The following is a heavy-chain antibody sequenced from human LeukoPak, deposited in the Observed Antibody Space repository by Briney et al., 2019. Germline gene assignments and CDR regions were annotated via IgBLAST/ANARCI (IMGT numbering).Heavy chain of an antibody. V-gene: IGHV3-23*01. Sequence: GGSLRLSCAASGFTFSSYAMSWVRQAPGKGLEWVSAISGSGGSTYYADSVKGRFTISRDNSKNTLYLQMNSLRAEDTAVYYCASDILTGYYGAYFDYWGQGTLVTVSS. J-gene: IGHJ4*02. CDR2: ISGSGGST. D-gene: IGHD3-9*01. CDR1: GFTFSSYA. CDR3: ASDILTGYYGAYFDY.